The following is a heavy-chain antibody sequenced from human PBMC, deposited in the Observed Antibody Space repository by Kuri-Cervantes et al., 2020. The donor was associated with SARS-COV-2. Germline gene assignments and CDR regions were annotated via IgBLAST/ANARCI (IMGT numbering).Heavy chain of an antibody. Sequence: ASVKVSCKASGYTFTGYYMHWVRQAPGQGLEWMGWISAYNGNTNYAQKLQGRVTMTTDTSTSTAYMELSSLRSEDTAVYYCARTYCSSTSCSPGDYWGQGTLVTVSS. J-gene: IGHJ4*02. CDR3: ARTYCSSTSCSPGDY. CDR2: ISAYNGNT. CDR1: GYTFTGYY. V-gene: IGHV1-18*04. D-gene: IGHD2-2*01.